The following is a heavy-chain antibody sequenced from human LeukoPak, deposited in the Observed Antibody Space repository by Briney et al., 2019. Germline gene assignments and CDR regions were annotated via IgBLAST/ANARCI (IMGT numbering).Heavy chain of an antibody. CDR2: IRYDGSNK. V-gene: IGHV3-30*02. CDR3: ARETSGSYSFDY. J-gene: IGHJ4*02. D-gene: IGHD1-26*01. CDR1: GFTFSSYG. Sequence: PGGSLRLSCAAYGFTFSSYGMHWVGQAPAKWLEWVASIRYDGSNKYYADSVKGRFTISRDNAKNSLYLQMNSLRAEDTAVYYCARETSGSYSFDYWGQGTLVTVSS.